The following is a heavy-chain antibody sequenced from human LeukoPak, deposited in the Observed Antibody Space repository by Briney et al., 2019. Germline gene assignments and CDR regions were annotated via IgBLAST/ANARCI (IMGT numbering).Heavy chain of an antibody. D-gene: IGHD2-15*01. Sequence: PGGSLRLSCAASGFTFSSYAMSWVRQAPGKGLEWVSAISGSGGSTYYADSVKGRFTISRDNSKNTLYLQMNSLRAEDTAVYYCVRTRYCSGGSCYHSGYYGMDVWGQGTTVTVSS. CDR2: ISGSGGST. CDR3: VRTRYCSGGSCYHSGYYGMDV. J-gene: IGHJ6*02. CDR1: GFTFSSYA. V-gene: IGHV3-23*01.